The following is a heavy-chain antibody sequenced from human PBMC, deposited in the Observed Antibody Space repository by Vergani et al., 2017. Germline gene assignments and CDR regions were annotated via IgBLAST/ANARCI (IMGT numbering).Heavy chain of an antibody. CDR3: ARDHCSGGSCYPSYYYYYGMDV. Sequence: QVQLVQSGAEVKKPGSSVKVSCKASGGTFSSYAINWVRQAPGQGLEWMGGIIPIFGTANYAQKFQGRVTITADESTSTAYMELSSLRSEDTAVYYCARDHCSGGSCYPSYYYYYGMDVWGQGTTVTVSS. V-gene: IGHV1-69*12. CDR1: GGTFSSYA. J-gene: IGHJ6*02. D-gene: IGHD2-15*01. CDR2: IIPIFGTA.